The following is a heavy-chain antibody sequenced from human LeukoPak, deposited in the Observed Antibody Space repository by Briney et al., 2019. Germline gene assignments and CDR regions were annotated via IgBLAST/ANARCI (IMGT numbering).Heavy chain of an antibody. V-gene: IGHV3-7*03. D-gene: IGHD3-10*01. CDR1: GFTFSNDW. CDR3: ATGYYGYFDH. J-gene: IGHJ4*02. Sequence: GESLRLSCAASGFTFSNDWMNWVRQAPGKGREWVANVKKDGSEKYYVGSVKGGFTISRDNAKNSLYLEMNSLRDEDAAVYDCATGYYGYFDHWGQGALVTVSS. CDR2: VKKDGSEK.